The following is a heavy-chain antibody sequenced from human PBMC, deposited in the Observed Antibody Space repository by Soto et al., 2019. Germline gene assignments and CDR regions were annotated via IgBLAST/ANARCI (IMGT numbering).Heavy chain of an antibody. J-gene: IGHJ4*02. V-gene: IGHV1-8*01. CDR1: GYTFTSYD. CDR2: MNPNSGNT. CDR3: ARAYYYDSSGYSPPLD. Sequence: ASVKVSCKASGYTFTSYDINWVRQATGQGLEWMGWMNPNSGNTGYAQKFQGWVTMTRDTSISTAYMELSRLRSDDTAVYYCARAYYYDSSGYSPPLDWGQGTLVTVSS. D-gene: IGHD3-22*01.